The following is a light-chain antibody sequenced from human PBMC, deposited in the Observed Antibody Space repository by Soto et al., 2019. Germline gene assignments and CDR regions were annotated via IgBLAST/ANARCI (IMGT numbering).Light chain of an antibody. Sequence: EIVMTQSPATLSVSPGERATLSCRASQSVSSNLAWYQQKPGQAPRLLIYGASTRATGIPARFSGSGSGTEFTLTIGGLQSEDFAVYYCQQYNNWPSWTFGQGTKVDIK. V-gene: IGKV3-15*01. J-gene: IGKJ1*01. CDR2: GAS. CDR3: QQYNNWPSWT. CDR1: QSVSSN.